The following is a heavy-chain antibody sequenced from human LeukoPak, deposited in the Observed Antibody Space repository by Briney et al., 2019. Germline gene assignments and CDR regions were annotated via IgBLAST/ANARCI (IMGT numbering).Heavy chain of an antibody. Sequence: SQTLSLTCTVSGGSISSGGYYWSWIRQHPGRGLEWIGYIYYSGSTYYNPSLKSRVTISVDRSKNQFSLKLSSVTAADTAVYYCARVFPSDYDFWSGYYIGGMDVWGQGTTVTVSS. V-gene: IGHV4-31*03. D-gene: IGHD3-3*01. J-gene: IGHJ6*02. CDR3: ARVFPSDYDFWSGYYIGGMDV. CDR2: IYYSGST. CDR1: GGSISSGGYY.